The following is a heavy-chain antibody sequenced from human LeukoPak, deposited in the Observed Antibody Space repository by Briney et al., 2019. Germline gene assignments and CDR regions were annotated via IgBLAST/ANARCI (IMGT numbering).Heavy chain of an antibody. J-gene: IGHJ4*02. CDR3: ARDGSGWYRD. CDR1: CTFISSSF. V-gene: IGHV4-59*01. D-gene: IGHD6-19*01. Sequence: SETLSLTCAVACTFISSSFWSLLRPPPGRRLEWIGYIYYSGSTNYNPSLKSRVTISVDTSKNQFSLKLSSVTAADTAVYYCARDGSGWYRDWGQGTLVTVSS. CDR2: IYYSGST.